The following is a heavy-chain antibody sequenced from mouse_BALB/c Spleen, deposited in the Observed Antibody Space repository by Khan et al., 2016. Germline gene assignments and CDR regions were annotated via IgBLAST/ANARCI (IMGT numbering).Heavy chain of an antibody. V-gene: IGHV1-87*01. CDR3: ARGGRTAWPFAG. Sequence: QVQLQQSGAALARPGDSLKLSCKASGYTFTSYWMQWVRQRPGKGLEWIGAIYTGDGDTWYTQNFTGKVTLTADNSTSTAYMQVSSLSSEDSRVSCSARGGRTAWPFAGGGQGTLVTVS. CDR1: GYTFTSYW. J-gene: IGHJ3*01. D-gene: IGHD1-1*01. CDR2: IYTGDGDT.